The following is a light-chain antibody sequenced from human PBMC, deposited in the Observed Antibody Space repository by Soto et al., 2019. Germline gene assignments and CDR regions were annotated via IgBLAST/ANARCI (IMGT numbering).Light chain of an antibody. CDR3: SSYAGSNTFV. V-gene: IGLV2-8*01. CDR2: EVS. Sequence: QSALTQPPSASGSPGQSVTISCTGTSSDVGGYKYVSWYQQHPGKAPKLMIYEVSKRPSGVPDRFSGSKSGNTAALTVSGLQAEDEADYYCSSYAGSNTFVFGGGTKVTVL. J-gene: IGLJ3*02. CDR1: SSDVGGYKY.